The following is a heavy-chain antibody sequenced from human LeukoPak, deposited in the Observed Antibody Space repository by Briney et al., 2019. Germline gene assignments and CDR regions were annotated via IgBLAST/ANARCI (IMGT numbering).Heavy chain of an antibody. Sequence: SETLSLTCAVSGASISSYYWSWIRQPPGKGLEWIGYIYYSGSTNYNPSLKSRVTISVDTSKNQFSLKLSSVTAADTAVYYCARSRERGYCSGGSCYPKSDNWFDPWGQGTLVTVSS. CDR3: ARSRERGYCSGGSCYPKSDNWFDP. D-gene: IGHD2-15*01. CDR2: IYYSGST. V-gene: IGHV4-59*08. J-gene: IGHJ5*02. CDR1: GASISSYY.